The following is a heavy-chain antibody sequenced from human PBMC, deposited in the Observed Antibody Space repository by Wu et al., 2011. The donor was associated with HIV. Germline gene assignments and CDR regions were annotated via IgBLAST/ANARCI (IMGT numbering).Heavy chain of an antibody. J-gene: IGHJ4*02. V-gene: IGHV1-24*01. Sequence: QVQLVQSGAEVKKPGASVRVSCKVSGYTLTELSMHWVRQAPGKGLEWMGGFDPEDRETFYAQRFQGRVTMTADTSTDTAYMDLSSLRSEDTALYYCANRVSTSEGNGFFEWLSSTTIFDFWGQGTLVTVSS. D-gene: IGHD3-3*01. CDR3: ANRVSTSEGNGFFEWLSSTTIFDF. CDR2: FDPEDRET. CDR1: GYTLTELS.